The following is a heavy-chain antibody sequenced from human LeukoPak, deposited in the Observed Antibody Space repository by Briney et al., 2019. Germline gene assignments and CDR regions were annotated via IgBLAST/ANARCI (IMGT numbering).Heavy chain of an antibody. J-gene: IGHJ4*02. CDR1: GYTFTSYY. D-gene: IGHD6-19*01. CDR2: INPSGGST. V-gene: IGHV1-46*01. CDR3: ARGQQWLVLRTSLDY. Sequence: ASVKVSCKASGYTFTSYYMHWVRQAPGQGLEWMGIINPSGGSTSYAQKFQGRVTMTRDTSTSTVYMELSSLRSEDTAVYYCARGQQWLVLRTSLDYWGQGTLVTVSP.